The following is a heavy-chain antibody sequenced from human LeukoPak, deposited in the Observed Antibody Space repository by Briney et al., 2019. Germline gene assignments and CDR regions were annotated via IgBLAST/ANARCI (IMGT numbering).Heavy chain of an antibody. V-gene: IGHV4-31*03. CDR1: GGSISSGGYY. D-gene: IGHD6-19*01. Sequence: PSETLSLTCTVSGGSISSGGYYWGWIRQHPGKGLEWIGYIYYSGSTYDNPSRKSRVTISVDTSKNQFSLKQSSVTAADTAVYYCARHPASRQWLGNYSGMDVWGQGTTVTVSS. J-gene: IGHJ6*02. CDR2: IYYSGST. CDR3: ARHPASRQWLGNYSGMDV.